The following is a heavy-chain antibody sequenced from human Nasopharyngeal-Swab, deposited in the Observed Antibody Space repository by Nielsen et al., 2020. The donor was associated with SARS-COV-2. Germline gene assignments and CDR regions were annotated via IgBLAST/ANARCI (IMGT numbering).Heavy chain of an antibody. D-gene: IGHD2-15*01. CDR3: ARDQRGPLGSDS. CDR2: INPNSGGT. Sequence: VRQMPGKGLEWMGRINPNSGGTNYAQKFQGRVTMTRDTSISTAYMELSRLRSDDTAVYYCARDQRGPLGSDSWGQGTLVTVSS. V-gene: IGHV1-2*06. J-gene: IGHJ4*02.